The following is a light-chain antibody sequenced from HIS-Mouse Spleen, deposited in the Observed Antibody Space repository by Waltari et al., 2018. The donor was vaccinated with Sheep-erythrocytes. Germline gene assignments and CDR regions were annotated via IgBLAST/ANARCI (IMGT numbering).Light chain of an antibody. CDR2: DVS. Sequence: QSALTQPRSVSGSPGQSVTISCTGTSSDVGGYNYVSWYQQHPGKAPKLMIYDVSKRPSGVPARFSGSKPGNSASMTISVLQAEDDADYYCCSYAGSYNHVFATGTKVTVL. CDR3: CSYAGSYNHV. CDR1: SSDVGGYNY. J-gene: IGLJ1*01. V-gene: IGLV2-11*01.